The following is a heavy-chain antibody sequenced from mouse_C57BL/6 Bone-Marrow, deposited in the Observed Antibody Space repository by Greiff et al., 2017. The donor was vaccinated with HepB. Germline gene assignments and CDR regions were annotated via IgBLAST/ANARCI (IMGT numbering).Heavy chain of an antibody. D-gene: IGHD2-3*01. Sequence: QVHVKQPGAELVKPGASVKLSCKASGYTFTSYWMQWVKQRPGQGLEWIGEIDPSDSYTNYNQKFKGKATLTVDTSSSTAYMQLSSLTSEDSAVYYCARSEYDGYQAWFAYWGQGTLVTVSA. CDR1: GYTFTSYW. V-gene: IGHV1-50*01. CDR3: ARSEYDGYQAWFAY. CDR2: IDPSDSYT. J-gene: IGHJ3*01.